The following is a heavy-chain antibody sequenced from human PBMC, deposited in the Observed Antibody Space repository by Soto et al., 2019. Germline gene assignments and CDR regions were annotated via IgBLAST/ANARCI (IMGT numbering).Heavy chain of an antibody. CDR1: GFTFSTCG. V-gene: IGHV3-30*03. CDR3: XXXXXXXXXXXXYFEL. Sequence: QVQLVESGGGVVQPGRSLRLSCAASGFTFSTCGMHWVRQAPGKGLEWVALTSYHGNKEYYADSVKGRFTISRDNXXXXXXXXXXXXXXXXXXXXXXXXXXXXXXXXXXYFELWGRGTLVTVSS. CDR2: TSYHGNKE. J-gene: IGHJ2*01.